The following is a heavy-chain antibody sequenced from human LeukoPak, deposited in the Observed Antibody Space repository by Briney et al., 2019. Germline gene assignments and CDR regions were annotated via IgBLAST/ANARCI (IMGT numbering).Heavy chain of an antibody. D-gene: IGHD6-13*01. Sequence: SVKVSCKASGGTFSSYAISWVRQAPGQGLEWMGGIIPIFGTANYAQKFQGRVTITTDESTSTAYMELSSLRSEDTAVYYCARDRGEGYSSSQNPFDYWGQGTLVTVSS. J-gene: IGHJ4*02. CDR3: ARDRGEGYSSSQNPFDY. CDR1: GGTFSSYA. V-gene: IGHV1-69*05. CDR2: IIPIFGTA.